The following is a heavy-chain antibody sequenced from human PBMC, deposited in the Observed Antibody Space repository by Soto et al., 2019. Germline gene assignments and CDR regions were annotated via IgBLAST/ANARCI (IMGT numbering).Heavy chain of an antibody. J-gene: IGHJ6*02. D-gene: IGHD3-10*01. V-gene: IGHV3-33*01. CDR1: GFTFSSYG. CDR3: ARARGQTYYYGMDV. CDR2: IWYDGSNK. Sequence: GGSLRLSCAASGFTFSSYGMHWVRQAPGKGLEWVAVIWYDGSNKYYVDSVKGRFTISRDNSKNTLYLQMNSLRAEDTAVYYCARARGQTYYYGMDVWGQGTTVTVSS.